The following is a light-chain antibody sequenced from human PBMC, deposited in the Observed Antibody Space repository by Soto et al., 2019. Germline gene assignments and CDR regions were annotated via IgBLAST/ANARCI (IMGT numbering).Light chain of an antibody. Sequence: QSVLTQPPSVSGAPGQRVTISCTDSSSNIGAGYDVHWYQQLPGTAPKLLIYGNSNRPSGVPDRFSGSKSGTSASLAITGLAAEDEADYYCQSYDSSLSGWVFGGGTKVTVL. CDR2: GNS. V-gene: IGLV1-40*01. J-gene: IGLJ3*02. CDR3: QSYDSSLSGWV. CDR1: SSNIGAGYD.